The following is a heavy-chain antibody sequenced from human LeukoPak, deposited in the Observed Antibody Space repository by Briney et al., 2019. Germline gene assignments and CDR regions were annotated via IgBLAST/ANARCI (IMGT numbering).Heavy chain of an antibody. CDR1: GFTFSGYY. Sequence: PGGSLRLSCAASGFTFSGYYMGWIRQAPGKGLEWVSYISSSGSTIYYADSVKGRFTIARDNAKNSLYLQMNSLRAEDTAVYYCARGGKVVVAATDFDYWGQGTLVTVSS. CDR3: ARGGKVVVAATDFDY. J-gene: IGHJ4*02. CDR2: ISSSGSTI. D-gene: IGHD2-15*01. V-gene: IGHV3-11*01.